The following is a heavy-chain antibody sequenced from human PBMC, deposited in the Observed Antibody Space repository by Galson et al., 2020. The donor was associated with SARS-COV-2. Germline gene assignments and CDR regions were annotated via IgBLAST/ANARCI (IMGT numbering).Heavy chain of an antibody. Sequence: ASVKVSCKASGYTFTSYGISWVRQAPGQGLEWMGWISAYNGNTNYAQKLQGRVTMTTDTSTSTAYMELRSLRSDDTAVYYCARDRETIFGVVTGDGMDVWGQGTTVTVSS. CDR1: GYTFTSYG. CDR3: ARDRETIFGVVTGDGMDV. J-gene: IGHJ6*02. CDR2: ISAYNGNT. D-gene: IGHD3-3*01. V-gene: IGHV1-18*01.